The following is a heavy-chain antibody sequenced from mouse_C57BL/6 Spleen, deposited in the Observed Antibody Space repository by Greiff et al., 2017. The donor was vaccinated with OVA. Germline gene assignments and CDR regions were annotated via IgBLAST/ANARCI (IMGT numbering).Heavy chain of an antibody. D-gene: IGHD2-2*01. Sequence: QVQLKESGAELVKPGASVKISCKASGYAFSSYWMNWVKQRPGKGLEWIGQIYPGDGDTNYNGKFKGKATLTADKSSSTAYMQLSSLTSEDSAVYFGARYGYDHYYAMDYWGQGTSVTVAS. J-gene: IGHJ4*01. V-gene: IGHV1-80*01. CDR2: IYPGDGDT. CDR1: GYAFSSYW. CDR3: ARYGYDHYYAMDY.